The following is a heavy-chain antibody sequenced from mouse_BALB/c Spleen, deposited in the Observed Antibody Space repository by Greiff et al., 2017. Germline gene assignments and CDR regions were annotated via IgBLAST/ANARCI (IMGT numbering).Heavy chain of an antibody. V-gene: IGHV3-2*02. CDR2: ISYSGST. J-gene: IGHJ3*01. Sequence: EVKLMESGPGLVKPSQSLSLTCTVTGYSITSDYAWNWIRQFPGNKLEWMGYISYSGSTSYNPSLKSRISITRDTSKNQFFLQLNSVTTEDTATYYCTYDGYSRFAYWGQGTLVTVSA. CDR1: GYSITSDYA. CDR3: TYDGYSRFAY. D-gene: IGHD2-3*01.